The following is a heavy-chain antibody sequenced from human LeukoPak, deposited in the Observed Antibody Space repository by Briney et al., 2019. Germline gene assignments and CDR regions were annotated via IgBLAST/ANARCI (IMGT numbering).Heavy chain of an antibody. CDR1: GFSLSTRGMC. J-gene: IGHJ4*02. D-gene: IGHD1-26*01. Sequence: SGPALVKPTQTLTLTCTFSGFSLSTRGMCVSWIRQPPGKALEWLSLIDWDADTYYSTSLKTRLTISKDTSKNQAVLTMTNMDPVDTATYYCTRTYGGSYPVHYGGQGTLVTVSS. CDR3: TRTYGGSYPVHY. CDR2: IDWDADT. V-gene: IGHV2-70*13.